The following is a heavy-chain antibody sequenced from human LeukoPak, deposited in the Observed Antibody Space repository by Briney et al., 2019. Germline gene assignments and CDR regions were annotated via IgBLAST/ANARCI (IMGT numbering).Heavy chain of an antibody. V-gene: IGHV3-7*03. CDR2: INRDGSGK. D-gene: IGHD5/OR15-5a*01. Sequence: GGSLRLSFAGSGLTFINYWMTGVRQVPGKGLEWVANINRDGSGKYYLPSVRGRFTISKDDAKDSLYLQMDSLRPEDTAISYCARVESSGNGNLYWGQGTLVTVSS. CDR1: GLTFINYW. J-gene: IGHJ4*02. CDR3: ARVESSGNGNLY.